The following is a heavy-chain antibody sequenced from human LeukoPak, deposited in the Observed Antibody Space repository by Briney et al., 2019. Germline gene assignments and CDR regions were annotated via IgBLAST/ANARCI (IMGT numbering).Heavy chain of an antibody. Sequence: SETLSLTCTVSGGSISSSSYYWGWIPQPPGKGLEWIGSIYYSGSTYYNPSLKSRVTISVDTSKNQFSLKLSSVTAADTAAYYCAYSSGFLRWFDPWGQGTLVTVSS. J-gene: IGHJ5*02. CDR2: IYYSGST. CDR1: GGSISSSSYY. D-gene: IGHD6-19*01. CDR3: AYSSGFLRWFDP. V-gene: IGHV4-39*01.